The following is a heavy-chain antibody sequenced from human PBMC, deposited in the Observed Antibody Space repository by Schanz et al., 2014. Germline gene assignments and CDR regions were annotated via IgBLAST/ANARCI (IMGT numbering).Heavy chain of an antibody. Sequence: DVHLLESGGGLVQPGGSLRLSCAASEFTFSSDWMSWVRQAPGKGLEWVANIKEDGSVKDYVDSVKGRFTISRDNAKNSLYLQMTSLRAEDTAVYYCVRDSFFAFDYWGQGTLVTVSS. D-gene: IGHD3-3*01. CDR3: VRDSFFAFDY. J-gene: IGHJ4*02. CDR1: EFTFSSDW. CDR2: IKEDGSVK. V-gene: IGHV3-7*01.